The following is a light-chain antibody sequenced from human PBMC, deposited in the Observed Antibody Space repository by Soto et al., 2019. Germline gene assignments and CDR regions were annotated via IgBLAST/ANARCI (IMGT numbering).Light chain of an antibody. CDR2: EVS. CDR1: SSDVGGYNY. V-gene: IGLV2-14*01. J-gene: IGLJ1*01. CDR3: SSYTGSSPYV. Sequence: QSALTQPASVSGSPEQSITMSCTGTSSDVGGYNYVSWYQQHPGKAPKLMIYEVSNRPSGVSNRFSGSKSGNTASLTISGLQAEDEADYYCSSYTGSSPYVFGTGTKVTVL.